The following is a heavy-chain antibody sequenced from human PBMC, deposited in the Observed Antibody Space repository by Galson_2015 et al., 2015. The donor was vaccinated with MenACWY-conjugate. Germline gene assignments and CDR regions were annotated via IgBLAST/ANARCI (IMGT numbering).Heavy chain of an antibody. CDR3: ARDHSSSPYYYYGMDV. J-gene: IGHJ6*02. Sequence: CAISGDSVSSNSAAWNWIRQSPSRGLEWLGRTYYRSKWYNDYAVSVKSRITINPDTSKNRFSLQLNSVTPEDTAVYYCARDHSSSPYYYYGMDVWGQGTTVTVSS. CDR2: TYYRSKWYN. V-gene: IGHV6-1*01. CDR1: GDSVSSNSAA. D-gene: IGHD6-6*01.